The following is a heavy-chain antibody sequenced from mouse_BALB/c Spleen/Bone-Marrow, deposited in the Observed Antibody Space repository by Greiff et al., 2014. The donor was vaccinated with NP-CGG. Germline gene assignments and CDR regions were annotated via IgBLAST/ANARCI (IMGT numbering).Heavy chain of an antibody. D-gene: IGHD1-1*01. Sequence: LVKTGASVKISCKASGYSFTGYYMHWVKQSHGKSLEWIGYISCYNGATSYNQKFKGKATFTVDTSSSTAYMQFNNLTSEDSSVYYCSRRIYYCISSYFDYWGQGTTLTVSS. CDR1: GYSFTGYY. CDR3: SRRIYYCISSYFDY. J-gene: IGHJ2*01. V-gene: IGHV1S34*01. CDR2: ISCYNGAT.